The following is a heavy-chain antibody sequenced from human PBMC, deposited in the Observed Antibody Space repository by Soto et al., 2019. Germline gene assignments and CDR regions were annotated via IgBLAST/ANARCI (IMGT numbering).Heavy chain of an antibody. CDR3: ARLLEPYDSSGNYLWGVVLFFDD. D-gene: IGHD3-22*01. CDR2: MYYSGNT. CDR1: GGSISSNNYY. V-gene: IGHV4-39*01. J-gene: IGHJ4*02. Sequence: QLQLQESGPGLVKPSETLSLTCTVSGGSISSNNYYWGWIRQPPGKGLEWIGSMYYSGNTYYNPYLKSRVTISVDTSKTQFSLKLSSVTAADTAVYYCARLLEPYDSSGNYLWGVVLFFDDWGQGTLVTVSS.